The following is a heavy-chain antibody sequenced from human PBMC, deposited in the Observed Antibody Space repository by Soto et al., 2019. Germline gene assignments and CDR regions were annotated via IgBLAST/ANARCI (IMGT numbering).Heavy chain of an antibody. CDR1: DGPISGSF. D-gene: IGHD2-15*01. Sequence: SATLCHTSTVSDGPISGSFWTWVRQTPGKGLEWIGYVHSSGSTSYNPSLKSRVTILVDTSKNQFSLKLSSVTAADTAIYYCARYCSGGGCSSKSLDYWGQGALVT. CDR3: ARYCSGGGCSSKSLDY. CDR2: VHSSGST. J-gene: IGHJ4*02. V-gene: IGHV4-59*01.